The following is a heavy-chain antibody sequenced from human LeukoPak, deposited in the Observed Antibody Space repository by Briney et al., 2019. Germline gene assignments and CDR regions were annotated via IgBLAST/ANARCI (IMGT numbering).Heavy chain of an antibody. D-gene: IGHD3-3*01. V-gene: IGHV4-39*01. Sequence: SETLSLTCTVSGGSISSSSYYWGWIRQPPGKGLEWIGSIYYSGSTYYNPFLKSRVTISVDTSKNQFSLKVSSVTAADTAVCYCAKLYWRAYYGNYFDYWGQGTLVTVSS. CDR3: AKLYWRAYYGNYFDY. CDR1: GGSISSSSYY. CDR2: IYYSGST. J-gene: IGHJ4*02.